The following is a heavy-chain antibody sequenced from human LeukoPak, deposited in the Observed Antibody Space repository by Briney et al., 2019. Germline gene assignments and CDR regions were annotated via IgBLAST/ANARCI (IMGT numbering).Heavy chain of an antibody. D-gene: IGHD1-26*01. CDR3: AKDGWEPEGVVYFDY. CDR2: ISGSGGST. CDR1: GFTFSSYA. J-gene: IGHJ4*02. V-gene: IGHV3-23*01. Sequence: GGSLRLSCAASGFTFSSYAMSWVRQAPGKGLEWVSAISGSGGSTYYADSVKGRFTISRDNSKNTLYLQMNSLGAEDTAVYYCAKDGWEPEGVVYFDYWGQGTLVTVSS.